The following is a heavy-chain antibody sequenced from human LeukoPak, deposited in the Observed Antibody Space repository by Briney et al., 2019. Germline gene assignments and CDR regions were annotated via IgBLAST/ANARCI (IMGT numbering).Heavy chain of an antibody. Sequence: SETLSLTCTVSGGSISSYYWSWIRQPPGKGLEWIGYIYYSGNTYYNPSLKSRVTISVDTSKDQFSLKVNSVTAADTAVYYCARTKPLDPFDFWGQGTLVTVSS. V-gene: IGHV4-59*01. J-gene: IGHJ3*01. CDR1: GGSISSYY. CDR2: IYYSGNT. CDR3: ARTKPLDPFDF.